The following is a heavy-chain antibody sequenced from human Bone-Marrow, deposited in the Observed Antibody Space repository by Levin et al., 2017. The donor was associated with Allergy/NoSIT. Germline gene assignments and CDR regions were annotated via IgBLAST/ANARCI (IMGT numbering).Heavy chain of an antibody. D-gene: IGHD2-2*01. Sequence: SGPTLVKPTQTLTLTCTFSGFSLSTSGGGVGWIRHPPGKPLEGLPPIFWDDVVRYRASLKRRLVILKDPSKNQVVLTLTNVDPADTATYFCARGKYQLLDAFDIWGQGTMVTVSS. V-gene: IGHV2-5*02. CDR3: ARGKYQLLDAFDI. J-gene: IGHJ3*02. CDR2: IFWDDVV. CDR1: GFSLSTSGGG.